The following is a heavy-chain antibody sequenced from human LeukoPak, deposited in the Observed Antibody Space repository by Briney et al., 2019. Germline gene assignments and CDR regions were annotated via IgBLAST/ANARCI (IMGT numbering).Heavy chain of an antibody. CDR2: ISGSGGSN. D-gene: IGHD1-26*01. CDR3: AKVVGATTRGYFDY. Sequence: GGSLRLSCAASGFTFSSYAMSWVRQAPGKGLEWVSTISGSGGSNYYPDSVKGRLTISRDNSKNTLYLQMNSLRAEDTAVYYCAKVVGATTRGYFDYWGQGTLVTVSS. V-gene: IGHV3-23*01. CDR1: GFTFSSYA. J-gene: IGHJ4*02.